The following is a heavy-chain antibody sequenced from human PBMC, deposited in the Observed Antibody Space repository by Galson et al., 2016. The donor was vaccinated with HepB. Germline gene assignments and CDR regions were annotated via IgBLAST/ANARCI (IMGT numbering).Heavy chain of an antibody. CDR2: IRSKPYGGTR. V-gene: IGHV3-49*03. J-gene: IGHJ5*02. CDR1: GFTFGDYA. Sequence: SLRLSCAASGFTFGDYAMSWFRQAPGKGLEWVGFIRSKPYGGTRQYAASVKGRFTISRDDSKSIAYLQMNSLKTEDTAVYYCGPWGDGDYVFPWGQGTPVTVSS. CDR3: GPWGDGDYVFP. D-gene: IGHD4-17*01.